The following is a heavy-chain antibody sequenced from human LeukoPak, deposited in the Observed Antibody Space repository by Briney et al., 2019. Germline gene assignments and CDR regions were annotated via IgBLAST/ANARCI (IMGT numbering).Heavy chain of an antibody. Sequence: QAGGSLRLSCAASGFTFDDYAMHWVRQAPGKGLEWVSGISWNSGSIGYADSVKGRFTISRDNAKNSLYLQMNSLRAEDTALYYCAKDSAAAAGPLGYWGQGTLVTVSS. CDR3: AKDSAAAAGPLGY. D-gene: IGHD6-13*01. CDR2: ISWNSGSI. CDR1: GFTFDDYA. V-gene: IGHV3-9*01. J-gene: IGHJ4*02.